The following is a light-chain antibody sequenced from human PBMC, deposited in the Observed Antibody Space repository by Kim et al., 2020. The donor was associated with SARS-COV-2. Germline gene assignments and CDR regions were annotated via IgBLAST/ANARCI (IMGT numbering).Light chain of an antibody. Sequence: VSPGERATLSCRASQSVGSNLAWYQQRPGQAPRLLIYGASTRATGIPARFSGSGSGTDFTLTINSLQSEDFAVYYCQHYNNWPPYTFGQGTKLEIK. CDR3: QHYNNWPPYT. V-gene: IGKV3-15*01. CDR1: QSVGSN. CDR2: GAS. J-gene: IGKJ2*01.